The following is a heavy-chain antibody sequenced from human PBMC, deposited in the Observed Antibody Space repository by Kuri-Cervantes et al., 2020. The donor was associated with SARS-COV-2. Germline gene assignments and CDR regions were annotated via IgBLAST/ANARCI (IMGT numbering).Heavy chain of an antibody. J-gene: IGHJ3*02. V-gene: IGHV1-18*01. CDR2: ISAYNGNT. D-gene: IGHD1-26*01. Sequence: ASVKVSCKASGYTFTSYGISWVRQAPGQGLEWMGWISAYNGNTNYAQRLQGRVTMTTDTSTSTAYMELRSLRSDDTAVYYCAEDRDRGSNYDAFDIWGQGTMVTVSS. CDR1: GYTFTSYG. CDR3: AEDRDRGSNYDAFDI.